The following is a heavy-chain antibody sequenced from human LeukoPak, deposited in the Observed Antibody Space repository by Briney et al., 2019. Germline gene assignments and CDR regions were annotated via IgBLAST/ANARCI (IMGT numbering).Heavy chain of an antibody. V-gene: IGHV4-4*07. CDR2: IYTSGST. CDR3: ARERSSGWYGYYFDY. D-gene: IGHD6-19*01. Sequence: PSETLSLTCTVSGGSISRYYWSWVRQPAGKGLEWIGRIYTSGSTNYNPSLKSRVTMSVDTSKNQFSLKLSSVTAADTAVYYCARERSSGWYGYYFDYWGQGTLVTVSS. CDR1: GGSISRYY. J-gene: IGHJ4*02.